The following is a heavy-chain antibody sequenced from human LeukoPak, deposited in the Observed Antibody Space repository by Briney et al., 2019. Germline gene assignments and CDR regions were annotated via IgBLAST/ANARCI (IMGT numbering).Heavy chain of an antibody. Sequence: GGSLRLSCAASGFTFSSYWMHWVRQAPGRGLVWVSRINSDGSTTTYADSVKGRFTISRDNARNTLYLQMNSLGAEDTAVYYCARVTWNYVPFDYWGQGTLVTVSS. D-gene: IGHD3-10*02. CDR3: ARVTWNYVPFDY. CDR2: INSDGSTT. J-gene: IGHJ4*02. V-gene: IGHV3-74*01. CDR1: GFTFSSYW.